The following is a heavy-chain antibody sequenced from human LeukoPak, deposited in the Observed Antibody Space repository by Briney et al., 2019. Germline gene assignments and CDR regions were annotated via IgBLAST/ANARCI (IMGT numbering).Heavy chain of an antibody. J-gene: IGHJ4*02. Sequence: GGSLRLSCAASGFTFSTYAMTWVRQAPGKGLEWVSAVSGSGAGTYYADSVKGRFTISRDNSKNTLYLQTNSLRAEDTAVYYCAKNGGVTAFYDYWGQGTLVTVSS. CDR1: GFTFSTYA. D-gene: IGHD4-11*01. V-gene: IGHV3-23*01. CDR3: AKNGGVTAFYDY. CDR2: VSGSGAGT.